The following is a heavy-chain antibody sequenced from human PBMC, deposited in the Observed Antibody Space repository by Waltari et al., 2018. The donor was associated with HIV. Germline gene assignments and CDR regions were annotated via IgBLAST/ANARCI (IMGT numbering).Heavy chain of an antibody. CDR1: GFTFSSYW. V-gene: IGHV3-7*01. CDR2: IKQDGSGK. D-gene: IGHD6-6*01. CDR3: ARDRPFHYYYGMDV. Sequence: EVQLVESGGGLVQPGGSLRLSCAASGFTFSSYWMSWVRQAPGKGLGWVANIKQDGSGKYYVDSVKGRFTISRDNAKNSLYLQMNSLRAEDTAVYYCARDRPFHYYYGMDVWGQGTTVTVSS. J-gene: IGHJ6*02.